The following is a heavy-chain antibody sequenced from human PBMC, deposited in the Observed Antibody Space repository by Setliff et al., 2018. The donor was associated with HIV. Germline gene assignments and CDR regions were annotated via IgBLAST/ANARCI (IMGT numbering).Heavy chain of an antibody. CDR3: ARDLSYDYDRSSDTFDY. D-gene: IGHD3-22*01. CDR1: GFTFEDYG. V-gene: IGHV3-20*04. CDR2: INWNGGSTI. Sequence: GGSLRLSCAVSGFTFEDYGMSWVRQAPGKGLEWVSGINWNGGSTIYYADSVKGRFTISRDNAKNTLYLQMNSLRAEDAAVYYCARDLSYDYDRSSDTFDYWGQGTLVTVSS. J-gene: IGHJ4*02.